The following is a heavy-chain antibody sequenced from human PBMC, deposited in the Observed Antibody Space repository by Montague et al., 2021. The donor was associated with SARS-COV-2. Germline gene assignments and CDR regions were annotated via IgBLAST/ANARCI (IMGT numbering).Heavy chain of an antibody. J-gene: IGHJ6*02. V-gene: IGHV4-34*01. CDR2: IYYSGST. CDR1: GGSFSGYY. D-gene: IGHD3-9*01. Sequence: SETLSLTCAVYGGSFSGYYWSWIRQPPGKGLEWIGSIYYSGSTYYNPSLKSGVTISVDTSKNQFSLKLSSVTAADTAVYYCARAFTDWLRYYGMDVWGQGTPVTVSS. CDR3: ARAFTDWLRYYGMDV.